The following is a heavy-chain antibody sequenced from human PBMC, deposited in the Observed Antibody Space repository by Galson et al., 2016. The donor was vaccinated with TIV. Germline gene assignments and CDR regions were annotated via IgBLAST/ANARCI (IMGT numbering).Heavy chain of an antibody. CDR1: GGSIAGGIYV. CDR2: VHTSGST. Sequence: TLSLTCSVSGGSIAGGIYVWGWIRQPAGKGLEWVGHVHTSGSTNYNPSLKSRVTVSVDTSKNQFSLRLSSVTAADAAVYYCATSTMGENIYYYGMDGWGQGTTVIVSS. J-gene: IGHJ6*02. V-gene: IGHV4-61*09. CDR3: ATSTMGENIYYYGMDG. D-gene: IGHD1-26*01.